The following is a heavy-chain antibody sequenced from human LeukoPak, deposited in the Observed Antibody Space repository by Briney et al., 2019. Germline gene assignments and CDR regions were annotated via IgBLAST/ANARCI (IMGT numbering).Heavy chain of an antibody. CDR3: AKTHGDYVYYFFYAMDV. CDR2: IGGGGAGT. V-gene: IGHV3-23*01. Sequence: GGSLRLSCAVSRFTLSTYAMIWVRQAPGKGLEWVSTIGGGGAGTYYADSVKGRFTISRDSSKDTLYLQMNSLRAEDTAVYYCAKTHGDYVYYFFYAMDVWGQGTTVTVSS. D-gene: IGHD4-17*01. CDR1: RFTLSTYA. J-gene: IGHJ6*02.